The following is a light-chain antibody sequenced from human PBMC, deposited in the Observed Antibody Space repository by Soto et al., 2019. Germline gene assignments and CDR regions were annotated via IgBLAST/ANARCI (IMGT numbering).Light chain of an antibody. CDR2: EVS. CDR1: TSDVGGYNY. Sequence: QSALTQPASVSGSPGQSITISCTGTTSDVGGYNYVSWYQQHPGKAPKLMIYEVSNRTSGVSNRFSGSKSGNTASLTISGLQAEDEAAYYCSSYTSSSSLVFGTGTKLTVL. V-gene: IGLV2-14*01. J-gene: IGLJ1*01. CDR3: SSYTSSSSLV.